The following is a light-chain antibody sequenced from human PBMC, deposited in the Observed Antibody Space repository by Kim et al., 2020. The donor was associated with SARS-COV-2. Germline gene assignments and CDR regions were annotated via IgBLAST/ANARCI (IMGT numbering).Light chain of an antibody. J-gene: IGKJ4*01. CDR2: AAS. Sequence: SASVGDRVTITCRASHSISSYLSWYQQKPGKAPKLLIYAASSLQSGVPSRFSGSGSGTDFTLTISSLQPEDFATYYCQQSYSTLTFGGGTKVDIK. V-gene: IGKV1-39*01. CDR3: QQSYSTLT. CDR1: HSISSY.